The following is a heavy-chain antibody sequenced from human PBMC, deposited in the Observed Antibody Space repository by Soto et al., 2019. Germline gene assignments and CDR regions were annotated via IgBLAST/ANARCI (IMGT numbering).Heavy chain of an antibody. J-gene: IGHJ6*02. Sequence: PGESLKISCKGSGYSFTSYWISWVRQMPGKGLEWMGRIDPSDSYTSYSPSFQVHVTISADKSISTAYLQWSSLKDSDTAMYYCARQGAAGGYYYYYGMDFWGQGTTVTVSS. CDR3: ARQGAAGGYYYYYGMDF. D-gene: IGHD6-13*01. CDR1: GYSFTSYW. CDR2: IDPSDSYT. V-gene: IGHV5-10-1*01.